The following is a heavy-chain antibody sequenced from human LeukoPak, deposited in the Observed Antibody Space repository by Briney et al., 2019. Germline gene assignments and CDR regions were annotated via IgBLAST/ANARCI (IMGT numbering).Heavy chain of an antibody. D-gene: IGHD6-19*01. J-gene: IGHJ4*02. CDR1: GFTFSSSS. CDR3: AKGKDDRNGWYFFY. CDR2: TSGSGGSI. Sequence: GGSLRLSCAAFGFTFSSSSMHCDRQAPGEGLEWVSSTSGSGGSIYYADYVKCRFSISRDNSKNTLYMQMNSLRAEDTDVYYCAKGKDDRNGWYFFYWGQGKLVTVSS. V-gene: IGHV3-23*01.